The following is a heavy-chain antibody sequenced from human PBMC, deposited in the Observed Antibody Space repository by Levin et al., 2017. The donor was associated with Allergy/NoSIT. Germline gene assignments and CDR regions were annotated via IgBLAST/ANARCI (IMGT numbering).Heavy chain of an antibody. CDR3: ARANYGDKMEAFDI. V-gene: IGHV4-61*01. Sequence: PSETLSLTCTVSGGSVNSGSYYWSWIRQPPGKGLEWIAYISYSWTTNHNPSLKSRVTISVDTSKNQFSLSLNSVTAADTAVYYCARANYGDKMEAFDIWGQGTMVTVSS. CDR1: GGSVNSGSYY. D-gene: IGHD4-17*01. CDR2: ISYSWTT. J-gene: IGHJ3*02.